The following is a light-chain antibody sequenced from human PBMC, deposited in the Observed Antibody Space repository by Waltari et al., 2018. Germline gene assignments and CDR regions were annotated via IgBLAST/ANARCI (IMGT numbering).Light chain of an antibody. Sequence: EIVLTQSPATLSLSPGERAILSCRASQSVSNKLAWYNKKPGKAPSLLIYVPSSRATGIPDRFSGSGSGTDFTLTISSLGPEDFAVYFCQQYTNWPLTFGGGTKVEIK. V-gene: IGKV3-15*01. CDR2: VPS. CDR3: QQYTNWPLT. J-gene: IGKJ4*01. CDR1: QSVSNK.